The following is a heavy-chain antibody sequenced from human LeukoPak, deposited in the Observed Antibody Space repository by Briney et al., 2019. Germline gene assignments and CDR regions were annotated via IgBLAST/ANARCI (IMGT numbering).Heavy chain of an antibody. CDR2: ISGSGGST. J-gene: IGHJ4*02. CDR1: GFTFSSYA. CDR3: AEATGYGIVATIFDY. Sequence: GGSLRLSCAASGFTFSSYAMSWVRQAPGKGLEWVSAISGSGGSTYYADSVKGRFTISRDNSKNTLYLQMNSLRAEDTAVYYCAEATGYGIVATIFDYWGQGTLVTVSS. D-gene: IGHD5-12*01. V-gene: IGHV3-23*01.